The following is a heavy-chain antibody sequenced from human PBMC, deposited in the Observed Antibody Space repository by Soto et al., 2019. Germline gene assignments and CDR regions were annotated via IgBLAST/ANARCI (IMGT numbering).Heavy chain of an antibody. CDR3: AIERGYCRRGSCFRTAFGL. D-gene: IGHD2-15*01. CDR1: GFASRAFS. Sequence: EVQLVESGGGLVKPGGSLRLSCAASGFASRAFSINWVRQAPGKGLQWVSSTFNYSPNPDHAVSVTGRFTITRDNAEHSVYLQMDRPRVERTAVYYCAIERGYCRRGSCFRTAFGLWGQGTVVTV. V-gene: IGHV3-21*01. CDR2: TFNYSPNP. J-gene: IGHJ3*01.